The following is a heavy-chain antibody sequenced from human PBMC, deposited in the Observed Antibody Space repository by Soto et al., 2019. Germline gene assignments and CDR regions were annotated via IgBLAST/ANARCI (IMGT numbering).Heavy chain of an antibody. Sequence: PGGSLRLSCAASGFTFSSYAMSWVRQAPGRGLERASARSGSGGNTYYADSVKGRFTISRDNSKNTLFLQMDSLRAEDMAVYYCAKMGPVVIPDAGSWFDPWGQGTLVTVSS. CDR2: RSGSGGNT. CDR1: GFTFSSYA. V-gene: IGHV3-23*01. CDR3: AKMGPVVIPDAGSWFDP. D-gene: IGHD2-2*01. J-gene: IGHJ5*02.